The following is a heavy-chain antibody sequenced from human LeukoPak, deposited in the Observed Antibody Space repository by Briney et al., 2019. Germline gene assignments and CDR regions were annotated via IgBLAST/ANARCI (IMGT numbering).Heavy chain of an antibody. J-gene: IGHJ6*02. V-gene: IGHV1-18*01. CDR2: ISAHNGNT. Sequence: ASVKVSCKASGYTFTSYGISWVRQAPGQGLEWMGWISAHNGNTNYAQKLQGRVTMTTDTSTSTAYMELRSLRSDDTAVYYCARYCSSTSCYHLGWYYYYGMDVWGQGTTVTVSS. D-gene: IGHD2-2*01. CDR3: ARYCSSTSCYHLGWYYYYGMDV. CDR1: GYTFTSYG.